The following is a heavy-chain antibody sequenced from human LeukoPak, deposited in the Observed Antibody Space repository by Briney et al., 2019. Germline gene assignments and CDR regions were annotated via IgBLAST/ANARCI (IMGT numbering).Heavy chain of an antibody. Sequence: PSETLSLTCTVSGGSISSSSYYWGWIRQPPGKGLEWIGSIYYSGSTYYNPSLKSRVTISVDTSKNQFSLKLSSVTAADTAVYYCASVTTSGYHDYWGQGTLVTVSS. CDR2: IYYSGST. CDR1: GGSISSSSYY. V-gene: IGHV4-39*01. CDR3: ASVTTSGYHDY. J-gene: IGHJ4*02. D-gene: IGHD4-17*01.